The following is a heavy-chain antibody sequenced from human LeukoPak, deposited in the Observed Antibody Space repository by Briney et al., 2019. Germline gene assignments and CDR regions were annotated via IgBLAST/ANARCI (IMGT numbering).Heavy chain of an antibody. V-gene: IGHV3-30*04. CDR1: GFTFSSYA. Sequence: SGGSLRLSCAASGFTFSSYAMHWVRQAPGKGLEWVAVISYDGSNKYYADSVKGRFTISRDNSKNTLYLQMNSLRAEDTAVYYCAKDGTDYPYWGQGTLVTVSS. D-gene: IGHD1-1*01. CDR3: AKDGTDYPY. CDR2: ISYDGSNK. J-gene: IGHJ4*02.